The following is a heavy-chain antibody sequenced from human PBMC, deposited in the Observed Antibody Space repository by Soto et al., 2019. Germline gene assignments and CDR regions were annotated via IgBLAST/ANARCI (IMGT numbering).Heavy chain of an antibody. CDR1: GYTLTELS. Sequence: ASVKVSCKVSGYTLTELSMHWVRQAPGKGLEWMGGFDPEDGETIYAQKFQGRVTMTEDTSTDTAYMELSSLRSEDTAVYYCATGGWSGYYTLYYYGMDVWGQGTTVTVSS. CDR3: ATGGWSGYYTLYYYGMDV. J-gene: IGHJ6*02. V-gene: IGHV1-24*01. CDR2: FDPEDGET. D-gene: IGHD3-3*01.